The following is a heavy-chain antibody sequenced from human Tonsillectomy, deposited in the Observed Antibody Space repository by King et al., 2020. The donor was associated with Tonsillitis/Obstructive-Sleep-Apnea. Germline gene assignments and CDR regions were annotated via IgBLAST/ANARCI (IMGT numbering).Heavy chain of an antibody. CDR3: ASMIGYCSGGSCHSVFSYFYYMDV. Sequence: VQLVQSGAEVKKPGSSVKVSCKASGGTFSNYAIGWVRQAPGQGLEWMGGIIPIFGTANYAQTFQGRVTITADESTSTAYMELSSLRSEDTAVYYCASMIGYCSGGSCHSVFSYFYYMDVWGKGTMVTVSS. J-gene: IGHJ6*03. V-gene: IGHV1-69*01. CDR1: GGTFSNYA. D-gene: IGHD2-15*01. CDR2: IIPIFGTA.